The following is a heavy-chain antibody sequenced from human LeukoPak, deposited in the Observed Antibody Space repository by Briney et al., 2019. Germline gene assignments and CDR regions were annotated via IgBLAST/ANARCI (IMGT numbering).Heavy chain of an antibody. CDR3: ATPAAYFYDGGGYLSH. J-gene: IGHJ4*02. CDR2: TRGSDAST. CDR1: GFAFSSYA. V-gene: IGHV3-23*01. Sequence: GGSLRLSCAASGFAFSSYAMSWVRQTPGKGLEWVSVTRGSDASTHYLDSLKGRFTISRDTSKNTLYLQMNSLGAEDTAVYYCATPAAYFYDGGGYLSHWGQGTLVTVSS. D-gene: IGHD3-22*01.